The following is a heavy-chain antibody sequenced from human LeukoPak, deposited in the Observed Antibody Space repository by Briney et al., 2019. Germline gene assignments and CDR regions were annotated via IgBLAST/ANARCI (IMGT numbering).Heavy chain of an antibody. V-gene: IGHV3-30*18. J-gene: IGHJ4*02. D-gene: IGHD3-10*01. CDR1: GYTFSDYD. CDR2: ILYDGSYK. CDR3: AKDRYPMVRGMMIAFDF. Sequence: PGGSLRLSCEASGYTFSDYDMHWVRQAPGKGLEWVAVILYDGSYKSYVDSVRGRFTISRDNSKDRLYLQMNSLRAEDTAIYYCAKDRYPMVRGMMIAFDFWGQGTRATVSS.